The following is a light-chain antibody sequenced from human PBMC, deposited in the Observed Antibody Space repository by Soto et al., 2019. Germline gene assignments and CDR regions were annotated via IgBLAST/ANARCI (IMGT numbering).Light chain of an antibody. Sequence: GDRVTITCQASQDISNYVNWYQQKPGKAPNLLIYDASNLETGDPSRFSGSGSGTEFTLTISSLQPEDFATYYCLQHNTYPRTFGQGTKVDIK. CDR1: QDISNY. V-gene: IGKV1-33*01. J-gene: IGKJ1*01. CDR2: DAS. CDR3: LQHNTYPRT.